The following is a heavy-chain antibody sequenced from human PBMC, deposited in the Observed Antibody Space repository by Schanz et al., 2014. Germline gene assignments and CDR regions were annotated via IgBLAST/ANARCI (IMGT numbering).Heavy chain of an antibody. V-gene: IGHV3-23*01. CDR1: GFSFRKSA. CDR2: LTGSGTTT. J-gene: IGHJ4*02. D-gene: IGHD2-2*01. CDR3: AKVAPAATYLDS. Sequence: VQLLESGGGLVQPGGSLRLSCAASGFSFRKSAMSWVRQAPGKGLEWVSALTGSGTTTYYADSVKGRFTISRDNSKNTLDLQMNSLRAEDAAVYYCAKVAPAATYLDSWGLGTLVTVSS.